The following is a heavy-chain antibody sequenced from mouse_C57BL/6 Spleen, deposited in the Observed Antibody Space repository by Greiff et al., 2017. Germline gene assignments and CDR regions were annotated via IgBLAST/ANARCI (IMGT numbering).Heavy chain of an antibody. CDR3: ALDSSVPFDY. J-gene: IGHJ2*01. D-gene: IGHD3-2*02. Sequence: VQLQQSGAELVKPGASVKISCKASGYAFSSYWMNWVKQRPGKGLEWIGQSYPGDGDTNYNGKFKGKATLTADKSSSPAYMQRSSRTSEDSSVYFCALDSSVPFDYWGQGTTLTVSS. CDR1: GYAFSSYW. V-gene: IGHV1-80*01. CDR2: SYPGDGDT.